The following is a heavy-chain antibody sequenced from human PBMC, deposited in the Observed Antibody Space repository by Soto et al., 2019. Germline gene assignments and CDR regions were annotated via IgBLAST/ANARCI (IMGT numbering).Heavy chain of an antibody. D-gene: IGHD3-3*01. Sequence: QVQLVQSGAEVKKPGSSVKVSCKASGGTFSSYTISWGRQAPGQGLEWMGRIIPILGLANCAQKFQGSVKITEDKSTSTAYIELSSLRSADTAVYYCARDEGDVWSGYQNPYYFDYWGQGTLGTVSS. CDR2: IIPILGLA. CDR3: ARDEGDVWSGYQNPYYFDY. V-gene: IGHV1-69*08. J-gene: IGHJ4*02. CDR1: GGTFSSYT.